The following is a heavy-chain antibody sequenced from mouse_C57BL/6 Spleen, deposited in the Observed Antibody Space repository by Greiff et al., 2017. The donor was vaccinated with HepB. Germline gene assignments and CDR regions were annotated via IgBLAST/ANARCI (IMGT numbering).Heavy chain of an antibody. CDR2: ISTYYGDA. J-gene: IGHJ3*01. CDR1: GYTFTDYA. CDR3: ARSRDYAWFAY. V-gene: IGHV1-67*01. D-gene: IGHD2-4*01. Sequence: QVQLQQSGPELVRPGVSVKISCKGSGYTFTDYAMHWVKQSHAKSLEWIGVISTYYGDASYNQKFKDKATMTADKSSSTAYMELARLTSEDSAVYYCARSRDYAWFAYWGQGTLVTVSA.